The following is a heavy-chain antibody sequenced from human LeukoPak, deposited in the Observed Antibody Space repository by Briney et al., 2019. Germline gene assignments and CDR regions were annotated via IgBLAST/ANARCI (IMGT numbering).Heavy chain of an antibody. Sequence: PGGSLRLSCAASGFTFSSYWMSWVRQASGKGLEWLGRIRSKAKNYATQYAASVKGRFTISRDDSNNTAYLQMNSLKTEDTAVYYCTRLGPQYCTSDCYFDYWGQGTLVTVSS. V-gene: IGHV3-73*01. D-gene: IGHD2-8*02. CDR2: IRSKAKNYAT. CDR1: GFTFSSYW. J-gene: IGHJ4*02. CDR3: TRLGPQYCTSDCYFDY.